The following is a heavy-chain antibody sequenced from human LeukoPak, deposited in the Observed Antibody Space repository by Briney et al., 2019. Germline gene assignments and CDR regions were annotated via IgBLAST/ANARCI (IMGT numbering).Heavy chain of an antibody. CDR1: GGSISTYY. J-gene: IGHJ5*02. CDR2: IYYSGST. V-gene: IGHV4-59*01. CDR3: ARSQAYCSSTTCYVNWFDP. Sequence: SETLSLTCTVSGGSISTYYWSWIRQPPGKGLQWIGYIYYSGSTNYNPSLKSRVTISVDTSKNQFSQKLSSVTAADTAVYYCARSQAYCSSTTCYVNWFDPWGQGTLVTVSS. D-gene: IGHD2-2*01.